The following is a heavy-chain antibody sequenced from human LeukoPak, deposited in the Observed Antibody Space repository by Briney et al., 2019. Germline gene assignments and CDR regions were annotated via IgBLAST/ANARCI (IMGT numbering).Heavy chain of an antibody. Sequence: GRSLRLSCAASGFTFDDYAMHWVRQAPGKGLEWVSGISWNSGSIGYADSVKGRFTVSRDNAKNSLYLQMNSLRAEDTALYYCAKDTGSGSYYNSGVDYWGQGTLVTVSS. CDR3: AKDTGSGSYYNSGVDY. V-gene: IGHV3-9*01. J-gene: IGHJ4*02. CDR2: ISWNSGSI. D-gene: IGHD3-10*01. CDR1: GFTFDDYA.